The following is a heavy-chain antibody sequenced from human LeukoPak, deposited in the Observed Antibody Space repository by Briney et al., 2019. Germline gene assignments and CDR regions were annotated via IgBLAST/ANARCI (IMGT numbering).Heavy chain of an antibody. V-gene: IGHV3-74*01. CDR1: GFTLSSYW. CDR2: INSDGSST. D-gene: IGHD1-1*01. CDR3: ARDLSHWNADPRYFDY. Sequence: GGSLRLSCAATGFTLSSYWMHWVRQAPGKGLVWVSRINSDGSSTRCADSVKGRFTVSSDNAKNTLYLQMNSLRAEDTAVYYCARDLSHWNADPRYFDYWGQGTLVTVSS. J-gene: IGHJ4*02.